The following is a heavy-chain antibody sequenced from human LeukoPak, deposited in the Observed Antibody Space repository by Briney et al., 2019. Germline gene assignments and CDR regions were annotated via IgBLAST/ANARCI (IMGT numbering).Heavy chain of an antibody. Sequence: SETLSLTCTVSGGSISSYYWSWIRQPPGKGLEWIGYIYYSGSTDYNPSLKSRVTISVDTSKNQFSLKLSPLTAADTAVYYCAREGVTKYYFDYWGQGTLVTVSS. CDR1: GGSISSYY. J-gene: IGHJ4*02. CDR2: IYYSGST. V-gene: IGHV4-59*01. CDR3: AREGVTKYYFDY. D-gene: IGHD4-11*01.